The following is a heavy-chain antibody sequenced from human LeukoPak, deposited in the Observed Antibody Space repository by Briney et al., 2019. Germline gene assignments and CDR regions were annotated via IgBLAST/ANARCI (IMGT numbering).Heavy chain of an antibody. CDR1: GFTFSNAW. D-gene: IGHD5-18*01. Sequence: PGGSLRLSCTASGFTFSNAWMSWVRQAPGKGLEWVGRIAGKVDGGTTDYAAPVKGRFTISRDDSKNTLYLQMNSLKTEDTAVYYCTTVSWLHLWFWGQGTLVTVSS. V-gene: IGHV3-15*04. CDR2: IAGKVDGGTT. CDR3: TTVSWLHLWF. J-gene: IGHJ4*02.